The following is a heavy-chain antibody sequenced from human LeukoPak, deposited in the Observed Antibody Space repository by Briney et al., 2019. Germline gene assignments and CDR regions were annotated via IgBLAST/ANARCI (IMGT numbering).Heavy chain of an antibody. CDR1: GYSISSGYY. Sequence: SETLSLTCTVSGYSISSGYYWGWIRQPPGKGLEWIGSIYHSGSTYYNPSLKSRVTISVDTSKNQFSLKLSSVTAADTAVYYCARGQYYDSSGPDYWGQGTLVTVSS. CDR3: ARGQYYDSSGPDY. J-gene: IGHJ4*02. D-gene: IGHD3-22*01. V-gene: IGHV4-38-2*02. CDR2: IYHSGST.